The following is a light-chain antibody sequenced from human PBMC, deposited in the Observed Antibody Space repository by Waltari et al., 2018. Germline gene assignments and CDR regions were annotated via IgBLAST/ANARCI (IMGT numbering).Light chain of an antibody. CDR1: SSDRGGYKY. Sequence: QSALTQPPSASGSPGQSVTISCTGTSSDRGGYKYVSWFQQHPGKAPKLMIYEVSKRASGVPDRFSGSKSGNTASLTVSGLQAEDEADYYCISYAGSNNLGVFGTGTKVTVL. J-gene: IGLJ1*01. CDR2: EVS. V-gene: IGLV2-8*01. CDR3: ISYAGSNNLGV.